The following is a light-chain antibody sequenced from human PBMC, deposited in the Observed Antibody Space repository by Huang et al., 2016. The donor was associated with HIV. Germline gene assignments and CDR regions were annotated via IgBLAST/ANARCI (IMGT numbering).Light chain of an antibody. J-gene: IGKJ3*01. CDR2: AAS. CDR1: QGITSY. V-gene: IGKV1-9*01. CDR3: QHLDTYPLT. Sequence: IQLTQSPSSLSASVGDRVTITCRASQGITSYLDWYQQKPGRAPKLLIYAASTLQSGFPLRFSSSGSGTDFTLTISSLQPEDFATYYCQHLDTYPLTFGPGTNVDIK.